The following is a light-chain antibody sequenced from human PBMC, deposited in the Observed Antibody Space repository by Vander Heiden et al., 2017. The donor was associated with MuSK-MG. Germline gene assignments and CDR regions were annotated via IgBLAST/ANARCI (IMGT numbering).Light chain of an antibody. CDR1: QSISSY. J-gene: IGKJ5*01. V-gene: IGKV1-39*01. Sequence: DIQMTQSPSSLSASVGDRVTITCRASQSISSYLNWYQQKPGKAPKLLIYAASSFQSGVPSRFSGSGSGTDFTLTIMRLQPEDFATYYCQQSYSTAITFGQGTRLEIK. CDR2: AAS. CDR3: QQSYSTAIT.